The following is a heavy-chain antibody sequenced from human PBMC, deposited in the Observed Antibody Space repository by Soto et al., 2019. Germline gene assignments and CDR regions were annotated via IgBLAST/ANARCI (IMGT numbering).Heavy chain of an antibody. CDR2: IDPSDSYT. CDR1: GYSFTSYW. J-gene: IGHJ6*02. CDR3: LARGIDWLLYPHPYGTDV. D-gene: IGHD3-9*01. Sequence: PGESLKISCKGSGYSFTSYWISWVRQMPGKGLEWMGRIDPSDSYTNYSPSFQGHVTISADKSISTAYLQWSSLKASDTAMYYCLARGIDWLLYPHPYGTDVWGQGTTVTVSS. V-gene: IGHV5-10-1*01.